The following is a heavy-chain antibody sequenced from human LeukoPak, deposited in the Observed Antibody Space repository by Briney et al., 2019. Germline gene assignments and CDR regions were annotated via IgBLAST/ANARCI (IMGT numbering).Heavy chain of an antibody. Sequence: GGSLRLACAGSGFTFSDYYMSWIRQAPGKGLEWVSYISSSGRTIYYADSVKGRFTISRDNAKNSLYLQMNSLRAEDTAVYYCARADCSSSCCDELDYWGQGTLVTVSS. CDR1: GFTFSDYY. J-gene: IGHJ4*02. CDR2: ISSSGRTI. V-gene: IGHV3-11*04. CDR3: ARADCSSSCCDELDY. D-gene: IGHD2-2*01.